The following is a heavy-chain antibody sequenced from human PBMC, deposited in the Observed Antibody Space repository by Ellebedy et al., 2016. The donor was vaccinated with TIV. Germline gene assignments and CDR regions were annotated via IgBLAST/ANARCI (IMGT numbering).Heavy chain of an antibody. D-gene: IGHD2-21*02. CDR2: INNNGGNT. V-gene: IGHV3-64D*06. Sequence: GESLKISCSASGFTFSHYAMHWVRQAPGKGLEYVSAINNNGGNTYYADSVKGRFTISRDSSKNTLYLQMSSLRPEDTAMDYCVKDRGDIIRDFDYWGQGTLVTVSS. J-gene: IGHJ4*02. CDR3: VKDRGDIIRDFDY. CDR1: GFTFSHYA.